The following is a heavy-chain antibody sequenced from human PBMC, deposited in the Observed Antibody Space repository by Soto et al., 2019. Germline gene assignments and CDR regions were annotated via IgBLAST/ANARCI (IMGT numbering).Heavy chain of an antibody. V-gene: IGHV4-31*03. J-gene: IGHJ3*02. CDR2: IYYSGST. D-gene: IGHD1-26*01. CDR1: GGSISSGGYY. Sequence: SETLSLTCTVSGGSISSGGYYWSWIRQHPGKGLEWIGYIYYSGSTYYNPSLKSRVTISVDTSKNQFSLKLSSVTAADTAVYYCARVETRGSAFDIWGQGTMVTVSS. CDR3: ARVETRGSAFDI.